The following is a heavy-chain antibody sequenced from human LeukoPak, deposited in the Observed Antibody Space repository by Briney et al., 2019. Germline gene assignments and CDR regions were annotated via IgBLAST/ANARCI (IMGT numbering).Heavy chain of an antibody. D-gene: IGHD1-26*01. V-gene: IGHV3-66*01. Sequence: PGGSLRLSCAASGFTFSSHAMGWVRQAPGKGLEWVSVIYSGGSTYYANSVKGRFTISRDNSQNTLYLQMNSLRAEDTAVYYCARTYSGSYDDASFGYWGQGTLVTVSS. CDR3: ARTYSGSYDDASFGY. CDR2: IYSGGST. CDR1: GFTFSSHA. J-gene: IGHJ4*02.